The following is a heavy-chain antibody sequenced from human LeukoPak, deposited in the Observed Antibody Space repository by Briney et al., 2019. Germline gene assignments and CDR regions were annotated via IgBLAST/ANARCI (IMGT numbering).Heavy chain of an antibody. Sequence: SETLSLTCSVSGGSISSYYWSWIRQPPGKGLEWIGYIYYSGSTNYNPSLKSRVTISVDTSKNQFSLKLSSVTAADTAVYYCARDRQWLDWYFDLWGRGTLVTVSS. CDR1: GGSISSYY. CDR2: IYYSGST. D-gene: IGHD6-19*01. V-gene: IGHV4-59*12. J-gene: IGHJ2*01. CDR3: ARDRQWLDWYFDL.